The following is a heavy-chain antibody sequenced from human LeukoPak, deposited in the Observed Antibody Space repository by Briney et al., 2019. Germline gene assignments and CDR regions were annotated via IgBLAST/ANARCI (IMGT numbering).Heavy chain of an antibody. V-gene: IGHV4-34*01. CDR3: ASPRIAAAGNYYYGMDV. Sequence: PSQTLSLTCAVYGGSFSGYYWSWIRQPPGKGLEWIGEINHSGSTNYNPSLKSRVTISVDTSKNQFSLKPSSVTAADTAVYYCASPRIAAAGNYYYGMDVWGQGTTVTVSS. J-gene: IGHJ6*02. D-gene: IGHD6-13*01. CDR1: GGSFSGYY. CDR2: INHSGST.